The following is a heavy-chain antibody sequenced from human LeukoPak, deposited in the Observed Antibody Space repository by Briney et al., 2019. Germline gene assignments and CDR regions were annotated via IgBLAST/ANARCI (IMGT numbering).Heavy chain of an antibody. Sequence: ASVKVSCKASGYIFPSYGISWVRQAPGQGLEWMGWINSYNGNTNYAQKLQGRVTMTTDTSTSTAYMELRSLRSDDTAVYYCAREREYSKSSTFFRYSDYWGQGTLVTVSS. CDR1: GYIFPSYG. D-gene: IGHD6-6*01. J-gene: IGHJ4*02. CDR3: AREREYSKSSTFFRYSDY. CDR2: INSYNGNT. V-gene: IGHV1-18*01.